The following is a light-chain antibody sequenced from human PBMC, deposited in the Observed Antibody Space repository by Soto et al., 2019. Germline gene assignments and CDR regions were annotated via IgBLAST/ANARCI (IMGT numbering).Light chain of an antibody. Sequence: ALTQPASVSGSPGQSITISCTGTSSDVGGYNYVSWYQQHPGKAPKLIIYDVSVRPSGVSNRFSGSKSGNTASLTISGLQAEDEADYYCSSYAGSSTLYVFGIGTKLTVL. CDR2: DVS. CDR1: SSDVGGYNY. V-gene: IGLV2-14*01. J-gene: IGLJ1*01. CDR3: SSYAGSSTLYV.